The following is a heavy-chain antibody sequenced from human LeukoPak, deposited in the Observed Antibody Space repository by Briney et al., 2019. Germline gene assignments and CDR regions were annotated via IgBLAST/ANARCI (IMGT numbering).Heavy chain of an antibody. CDR3: ARDPTLFAATEDY. Sequence: GGSLRLSCAASGFTFSSYWMSWVRQAPGKGLEWVANIKQDVSEKYYVDSVKGRFTISRDNANNSLSLQMSSLRAEDTAVYYCARDPTLFAATEDYWGQGTLVTVSS. D-gene: IGHD2-15*01. CDR1: GFTFSSYW. J-gene: IGHJ4*02. CDR2: IKQDVSEK. V-gene: IGHV3-7*05.